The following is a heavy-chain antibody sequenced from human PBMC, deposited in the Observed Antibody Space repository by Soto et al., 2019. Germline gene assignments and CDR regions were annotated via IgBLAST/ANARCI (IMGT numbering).Heavy chain of an antibody. Sequence: PGGSLRLSCAASGFTFTRYSMNWVRQAPGKGLEWVSSISSTTNYIYYGDSMKGRFTISRDNGKNSLYLEMHSLRAEDTAVYYCARDLGYYASDGYFDYWGQGTLVTVSS. J-gene: IGHJ4*02. CDR1: GFTFTRYS. V-gene: IGHV3-21*06. CDR2: ISSTTNYI. D-gene: IGHD3-22*01. CDR3: ARDLGYYASDGYFDY.